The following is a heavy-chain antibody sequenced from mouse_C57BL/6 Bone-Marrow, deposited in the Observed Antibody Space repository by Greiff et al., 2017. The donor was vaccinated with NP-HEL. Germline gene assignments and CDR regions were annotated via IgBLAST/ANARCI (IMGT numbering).Heavy chain of an antibody. Sequence: DVQLQESGAELVRPGASVKLSCTASGFHIKDYYMHWVKQRPEQGLEWIGRIDPEDGATEYAPKFQGKATMTADTSSNTAYLQLSSLTSEDTAVYYCTTRFYGSSWGFAYWGQGTLVTVSA. CDR3: TTRFYGSSWGFAY. J-gene: IGHJ3*01. CDR2: IDPEDGAT. D-gene: IGHD1-1*01. V-gene: IGHV14-1*01. CDR1: GFHIKDYY.